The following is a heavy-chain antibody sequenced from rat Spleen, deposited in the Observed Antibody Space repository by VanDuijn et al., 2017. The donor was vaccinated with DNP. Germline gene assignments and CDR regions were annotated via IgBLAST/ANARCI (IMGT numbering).Heavy chain of an antibody. J-gene: IGHJ2*01. Sequence: EAQLVESGGGLVQPGRSRKLSCAASGFTFSNYYMAWVRQPPKKRLEWVETISTSGSRTYYPDSVKGRFTISRDNAKRSLYLQMTSLRSEDTATYYCVREDGTYGYWGQGVMVTVSS. V-gene: IGHV5-25*01. CDR1: GFTFSNYY. D-gene: IGHD2-1*01. CDR2: ISTSGSRT. CDR3: VREDGTYGY.